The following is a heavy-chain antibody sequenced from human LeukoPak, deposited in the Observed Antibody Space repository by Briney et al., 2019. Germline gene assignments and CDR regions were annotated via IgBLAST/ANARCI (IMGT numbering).Heavy chain of an antibody. Sequence: SETLSLTCTVSGGSISSDSYYWGWIRQPPGKGLKWIGSIYYSGSTYFNPSLKSRVTISVDTSENQFSLKLYSVTAADTAVYYCVRTIGVENGNYHYFDYWGQGTVVTVSS. CDR1: GGSISSDSYY. V-gene: IGHV4-39*07. CDR2: IYYSGST. CDR3: VRTIGVENGNYHYFDY. D-gene: IGHD1-7*01. J-gene: IGHJ4*02.